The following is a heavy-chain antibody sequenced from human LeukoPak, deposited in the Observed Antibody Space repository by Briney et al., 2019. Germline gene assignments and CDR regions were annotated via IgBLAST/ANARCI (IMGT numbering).Heavy chain of an antibody. CDR3: ARFSLYDYVWGSHRQTFAFDY. J-gene: IGHJ4*02. Sequence: SETLSLTCTVPGGSISSYYWSWIRQPPGKGLEWIGYIYYGGSTNYNPSLKSRVIISIETSNNQFSLKLSSLTAADTAAYYCARFSLYDYVWGSHRQTFAFDYWGQGTLVTVSS. CDR1: GGSISSYY. V-gene: IGHV4-59*01. D-gene: IGHD3-16*02. CDR2: IYYGGST.